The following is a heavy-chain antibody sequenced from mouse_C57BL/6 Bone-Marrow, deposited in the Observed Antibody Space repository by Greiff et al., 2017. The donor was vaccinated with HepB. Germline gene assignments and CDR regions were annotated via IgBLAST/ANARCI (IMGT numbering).Heavy chain of an antibody. J-gene: IGHJ2*01. CDR2: ISSGGSYT. V-gene: IGHV5-6*01. D-gene: IGHD3-2*02. CDR3: ARQPAHTY. CDR1: GFTFSSYG. Sequence: EVQLQESGGDLVKPGGSLKLSCAASGFTFSSYGMSWVRQTPDKRLEWVATISSGGSYTYYPDSVKGRFTISRDTAKNTLYLQMSSLKSEDTAMYYCARQPAHTYWGQGTTLTVSS.